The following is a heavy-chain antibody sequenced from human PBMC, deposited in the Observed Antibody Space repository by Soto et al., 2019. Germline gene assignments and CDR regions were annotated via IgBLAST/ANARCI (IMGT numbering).Heavy chain of an antibody. J-gene: IGHJ4*02. V-gene: IGHV4-31*03. CDR2: IYYSGST. Sequence: VQLQESGPGLVKPSQTLSLTCTVSGGSISSGGYYWSWIRQHPVEGLEWIGYIYYSGSTYYNPSLKSRVTISVDTSKNQFSLKLSSVTAADTAVYYCARGRYSSSWYYFDYWGQGTLVTVSS. CDR1: GGSISSGGYY. CDR3: ARGRYSSSWYYFDY. D-gene: IGHD6-13*01.